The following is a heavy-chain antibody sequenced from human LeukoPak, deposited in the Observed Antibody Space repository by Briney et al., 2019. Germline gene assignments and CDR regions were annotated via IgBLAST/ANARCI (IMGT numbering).Heavy chain of an antibody. CDR2: INHSGST. CDR3: ARGSGMVVAAVNYYYYYGMDV. D-gene: IGHD2-15*01. CDR1: GGSFSGYY. J-gene: IGHJ6*02. V-gene: IGHV4-34*01. Sequence: KTSETLFLTCAVYGGSFSGYYWSWIRQPPGKGLEWIGEINHSGSTNYNPSLKSRVTISVDTSKNQFSLKLSSVTAADTAVYYCARGSGMVVAAVNYYYYYGMDVWGQGTTVTVSS.